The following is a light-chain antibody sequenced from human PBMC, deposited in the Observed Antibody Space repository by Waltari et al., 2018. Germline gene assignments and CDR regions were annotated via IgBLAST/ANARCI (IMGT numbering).Light chain of an antibody. J-gene: IGLJ2*01. Sequence: QSALTQPASVSGSPGQSITISCTGTSSDVGSYNYVSWYQQHPGKAPKLIIYDVTNRPSGVSNRFSDSKSGNTASLTISGLQAEDEADYYCSSYMDTTTLELFGGGTSLTVL. CDR1: SSDVGSYNY. CDR3: SSYMDTTTLEL. CDR2: DVT. V-gene: IGLV2-14*03.